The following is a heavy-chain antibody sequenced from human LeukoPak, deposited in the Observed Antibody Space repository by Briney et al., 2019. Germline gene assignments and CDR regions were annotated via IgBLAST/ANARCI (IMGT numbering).Heavy chain of an antibody. CDR1: GFTFKNYA. CDR3: AKVYGSSSWD. D-gene: IGHD6-6*01. V-gene: IGHV3-23*01. J-gene: IGHJ4*02. Sequence: PGGSLRLSCAASGFTFKNYAMTWVRQAPGKGLEWVSAVSGSGDNTYYADSVKGRFTISRDNSKNTLYLRMNSLRAEDTAVYYCAKVYGSSSWDWGQGTLVTVSS. CDR2: VSGSGDNT.